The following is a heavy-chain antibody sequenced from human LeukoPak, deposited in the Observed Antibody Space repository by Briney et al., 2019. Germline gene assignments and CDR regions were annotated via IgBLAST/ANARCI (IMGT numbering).Heavy chain of an antibody. CDR2: IYYSGST. D-gene: IGHD3-10*01. Sequence: SETLSLTCTVSAGSISSSDYYWRWIRQPPGKGLEWIGYIYYSGSTYYNPSLKSRVTISVDTSKNQFSLKLSSVTAADTAVYYCAREGPLWFGELLWGANWFDPWGQGTLVTVSS. CDR3: AREGPLWFGELLWGANWFDP. J-gene: IGHJ5*02. CDR1: AGSISSSDYY. V-gene: IGHV4-30-4*01.